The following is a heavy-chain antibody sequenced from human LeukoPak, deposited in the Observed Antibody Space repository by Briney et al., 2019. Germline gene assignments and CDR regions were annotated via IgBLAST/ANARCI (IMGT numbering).Heavy chain of an antibody. CDR2: ISAYNGNT. Sequence: GASVKVSCKASGCTFTSYGISWVRQAPGQGLEWMGWISAYNGNTNYAQKLQGRVTMTTDTSTSTAYMELRSLRSDDTAVYHCVREESGGYFDYWGQGTLVTVSS. V-gene: IGHV1-18*01. D-gene: IGHD2-8*02. CDR1: GCTFTSYG. J-gene: IGHJ4*02. CDR3: VREESGGYFDY.